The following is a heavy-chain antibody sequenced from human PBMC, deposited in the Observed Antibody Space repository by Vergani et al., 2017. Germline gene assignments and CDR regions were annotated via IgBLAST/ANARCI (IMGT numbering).Heavy chain of an antibody. D-gene: IGHD4-23*01. CDR3: ARDPSDGGNPNWFDP. CDR2: IYYSGST. CDR1: GGSISSYY. Sequence: QVQLQESGPGLVTPSETLSLTCTVSGGSISSYYWSWIRQPPGKGLEWIGYIYYSGSTNYNPSLKSRVTISVDTSKNQFSLKLSSVTAADTAVYYCARDPSDGGNPNWFDPWGQGTLVTVSS. V-gene: IGHV4-59*01. J-gene: IGHJ5*02.